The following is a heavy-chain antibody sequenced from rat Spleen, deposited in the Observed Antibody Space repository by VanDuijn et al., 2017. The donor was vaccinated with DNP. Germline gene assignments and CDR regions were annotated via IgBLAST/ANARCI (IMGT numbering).Heavy chain of an antibody. D-gene: IGHD4-5*01. J-gene: IGHJ4*01. CDR3: ARRGNWYAMDA. Sequence: QVQLKESGPGLVQPSQTLSLTCTVSGFSLTNYGVSWVRQPPGKGLEWIAAISGGGSTYYNSALKSRLSISRDTSKSQVLLKMNSLQTEDTAMYFCARRGNWYAMDAWGQGTSVTVSS. V-gene: IGHV2S8*01. CDR2: ISGGGST. CDR1: GFSLTNYG.